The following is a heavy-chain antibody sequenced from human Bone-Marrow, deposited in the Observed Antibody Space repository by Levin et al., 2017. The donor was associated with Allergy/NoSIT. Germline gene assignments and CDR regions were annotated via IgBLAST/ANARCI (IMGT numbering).Heavy chain of an antibody. D-gene: IGHD2-2*01. CDR3: ARDGPAGSPTSGWFDP. J-gene: IGHJ5*02. CDR2: IKQDGSEK. Sequence: GESLKISCATSGFTFTSYWMSWVRQVPGKGLEWVANIKQDGSEKHYVDSVEGRFTISRDNAKHSLYLQMDRLTGDDTAMYYCARDGPAGSPTSGWFDPWGQGTLVTVSS. V-gene: IGHV3-7*01. CDR1: GFTFTSYW.